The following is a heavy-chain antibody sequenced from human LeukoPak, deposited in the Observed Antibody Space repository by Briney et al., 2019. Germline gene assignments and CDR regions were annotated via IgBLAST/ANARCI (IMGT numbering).Heavy chain of an antibody. CDR2: IYYSGST. CDR3: ARRPYSSSQAYYFDY. Sequence: SETLSLTCTVSGGSISSSSYYWGWIRQPPGKGLEWIGSIYYSGSTYYNPSLKSRVTISVDTSKNQFSLKLSSVTAADTAVYYCARRPYSSSQAYYFDYWGQGTLVTVSS. V-gene: IGHV4-39*01. CDR1: GGSISSSSYY. D-gene: IGHD6-6*01. J-gene: IGHJ4*02.